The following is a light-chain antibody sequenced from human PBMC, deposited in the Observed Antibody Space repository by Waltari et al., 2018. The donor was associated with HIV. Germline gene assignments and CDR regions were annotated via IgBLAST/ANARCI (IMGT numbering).Light chain of an antibody. CDR3: SSYTPTSFVV. J-gene: IGLJ2*01. CDR1: NSDIGTYNY. Sequence: QSALTQPASVSGSPGQSTTISCFGTNSDIGTYNYVSWYQQHPGKVHKLLIYEVANRPSGISHRFSGAKSGNTAYLTLSGLQAEDEADYYCSSYTPTSFVVFGGGTKLTVL. CDR2: EVA. V-gene: IGLV2-14*01.